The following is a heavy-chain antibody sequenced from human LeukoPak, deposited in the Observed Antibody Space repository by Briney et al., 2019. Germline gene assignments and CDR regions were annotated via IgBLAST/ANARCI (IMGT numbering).Heavy chain of an antibody. CDR3: ATLRVGESDY. CDR1: GFIFSNYG. J-gene: IGHJ4*02. V-gene: IGHV3-30*03. Sequence: GGSLRLSCVASGFIFSNYGMHWVRQAPGKGLEWVAVISADGSNKDCADSVKARFTISRDNAKNSLYLQMNSLRAEDTAVYYCATLRVGESDYWGQGTLVTVSS. D-gene: IGHD3-10*01. CDR2: ISADGSNK.